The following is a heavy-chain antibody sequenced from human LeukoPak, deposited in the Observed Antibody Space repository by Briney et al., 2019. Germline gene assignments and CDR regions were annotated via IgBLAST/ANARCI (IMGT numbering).Heavy chain of an antibody. D-gene: IGHD2-21*01. J-gene: IGHJ5*02. CDR1: GGSISSGGYY. V-gene: IGHV4-31*03. CDR2: IYYSGST. Sequence: PSQTLSLTCTVSGGSISSGGYYWSWIRQHPGKGLEWIGYIYYSGSTYYNPSLKSRVTISVDTSKNQFSLKLSSVTAADTAGYYCARGSSGGATRWFDPWGQGTLVTVSS. CDR3: ARGSSGGATRWFDP.